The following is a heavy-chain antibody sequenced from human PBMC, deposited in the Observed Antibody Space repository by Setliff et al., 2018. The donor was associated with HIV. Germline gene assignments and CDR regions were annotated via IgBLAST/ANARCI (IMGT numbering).Heavy chain of an antibody. V-gene: IGHV4-39*01. CDR1: GASIGSSHYY. J-gene: IGHJ6*03. CDR2: IYYNGSP. Sequence: TSETLSLTCSVSGASIGSSHYYWGWIRQPPGKGLEWVASIYYNGSPFYNPSLKSRVTISVDTSKNQFSLNLSSVTAADTAVYYCARHCGYSPGQICYYYLDIWGKGTTVTVSS. CDR3: ARHCGYSPGQICYYYLDI. D-gene: IGHD5-18*01.